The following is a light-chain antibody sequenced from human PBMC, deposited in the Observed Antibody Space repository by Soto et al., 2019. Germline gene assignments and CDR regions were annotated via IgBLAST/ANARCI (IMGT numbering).Light chain of an antibody. Sequence: DIVMTQSPDSLAVSLGERATINCNSSQSVLYSSNNKNYLAWYQQKPGQPPKLLIYWASTRESGVPDRFSGSRSGTDFTLTISSLQAEDVAVYYCKQYYSTTPYTFGQGTKLEIK. V-gene: IGKV4-1*01. CDR2: WAS. J-gene: IGKJ2*01. CDR1: QSVLYSSNNKNY. CDR3: KQYYSTTPYT.